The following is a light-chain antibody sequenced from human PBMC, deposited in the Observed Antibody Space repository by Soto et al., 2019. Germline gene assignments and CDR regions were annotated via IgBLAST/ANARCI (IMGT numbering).Light chain of an antibody. CDR3: AAWDDSLTGPV. CDR2: FDD. CDR1: SSNIGNNA. J-gene: IGLJ3*02. Sequence: QAVVTQPPSLSAAPRQRVTISCSGSSSNIGNNAVNWYQKFPGKAPKLLIHFDDRVASGVSDRFSGSKSGTSASLAISGLQSEDEAEYYCAAWDDSLTGPVFGGGTKVTVL. V-gene: IGLV1-36*01.